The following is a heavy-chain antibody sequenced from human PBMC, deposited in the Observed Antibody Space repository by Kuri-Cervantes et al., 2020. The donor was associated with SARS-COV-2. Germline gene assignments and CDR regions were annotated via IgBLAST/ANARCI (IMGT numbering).Heavy chain of an antibody. CDR2: ISSSGGST. CDR1: GFTFSDYY. D-gene: IGHD3-9*01. CDR3: AKSRGPLHLSRYFSILDP. J-gene: IGHJ5*01. V-gene: IGHV3-11*06. Sequence: GGSLRLSCAASGFTFSDYYMSWIRQAPGKGLEWISYISSSGGSTNYADSVKGRFTISRDNAKNSVYLQMNSLRAEDTAVYYCAKSRGPLHLSRYFSILDPWGQGTLVTVSS.